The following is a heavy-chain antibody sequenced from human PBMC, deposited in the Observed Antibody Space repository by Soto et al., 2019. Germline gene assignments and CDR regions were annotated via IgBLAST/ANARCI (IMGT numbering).Heavy chain of an antibody. CDR3: AKRKSGHGYNSAGDY. V-gene: IGHV3-23*01. Sequence: GGSLRLSCAASGFTFSSYAMSWVRQAPGKGLEWVSAISGSGGSTYYADSVKGRFTISRDNSKNTLYLQMNSLRAEDTAVYYCAKRKSGHGYNSAGDYWGQGTLGTVSS. CDR2: ISGSGGST. D-gene: IGHD5-12*01. CDR1: GFTFSSYA. J-gene: IGHJ4*02.